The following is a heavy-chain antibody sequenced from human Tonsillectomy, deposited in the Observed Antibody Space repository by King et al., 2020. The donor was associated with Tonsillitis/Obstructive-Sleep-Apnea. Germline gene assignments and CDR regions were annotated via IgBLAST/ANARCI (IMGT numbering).Heavy chain of an antibody. V-gene: IGHV3-15*01. CDR3: ATYRYHYDTSGVDY. J-gene: IGHJ4*02. CDR2: IKSNTDGGTT. Sequence: DVQLVESGGGLVKPGGSLRLSCAASGFTFSNDCMSWVRQSPGKGLEWVVRIKSNTDGGTTDYISPVKGRFTISRDDSENTLYLQMNSLKTEDTAVYFCATYRYHYDTSGVDYWGQGTLVTVSS. D-gene: IGHD3-22*01. CDR1: GFTFSNDC.